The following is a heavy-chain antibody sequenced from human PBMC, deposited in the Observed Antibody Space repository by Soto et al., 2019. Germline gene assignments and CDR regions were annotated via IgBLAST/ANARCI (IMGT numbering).Heavy chain of an antibody. J-gene: IGHJ6*02. CDR1: GGSISGYY. Sequence: QVQLQESGPGLVRPSETLSLTCTVSGGSISGYYWSWIRQPPGKGLEWIGYIYYSGSTNYNPSLRSRGAMSVDMSEDQFSLKLSSVTAADTAMYYCARGFSGRYYAIGSYFYGLDVWGQGSTVTVSS. D-gene: IGHD1-26*01. CDR2: IYYSGST. CDR3: ARGFSGRYYAIGSYFYGLDV. V-gene: IGHV4-59*01.